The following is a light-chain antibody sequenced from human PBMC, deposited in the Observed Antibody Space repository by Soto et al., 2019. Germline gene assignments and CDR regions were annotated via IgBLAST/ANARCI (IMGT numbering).Light chain of an antibody. V-gene: IGKV3-15*01. Sequence: EIVMTQSPATLSVSPGERATLSCRASQSVSTYLAWYQQKPGQPPRLLIYGASTRATGIPARFSGSGSGTDFTLTISSLQSEDFAVYCCQQYNDWPPLFTFGPGTKVDIK. CDR2: GAS. CDR3: QQYNDWPPLFT. J-gene: IGKJ3*01. CDR1: QSVSTY.